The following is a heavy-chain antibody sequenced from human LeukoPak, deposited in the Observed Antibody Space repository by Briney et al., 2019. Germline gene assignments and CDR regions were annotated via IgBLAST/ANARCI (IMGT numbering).Heavy chain of an antibody. CDR3: AELGITMIGGV. J-gene: IGHJ6*04. CDR1: GFTFNSET. V-gene: IGHV3-48*03. Sequence: PGGSLRLSCAASGFTFNSETMNWVRQAPGKGLEWVSYVSSSGSTIYYADSVKGRFTISRDNAKNSLYLQMNSLRAEDTAVYYCAELGITMIGGVWGKGTTVTISS. D-gene: IGHD3-10*02. CDR2: VSSSGSTI.